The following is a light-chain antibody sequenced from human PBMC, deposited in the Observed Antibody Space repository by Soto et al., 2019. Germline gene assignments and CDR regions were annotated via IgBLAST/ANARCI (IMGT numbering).Light chain of an antibody. V-gene: IGLV2-14*01. CDR2: EVN. J-gene: IGLJ2*01. CDR1: SSDVGAYNY. Sequence: QSALTQPASVSGSPGQSITISCTGTSSDVGAYNYVSWYQQHPGKAPKLLISEVNNRPSGVSNRFSGSKSGNTASLTISGLQAEDEADYYCSSYTTSTTLLFGGGTKLTVL. CDR3: SSYTTSTTLL.